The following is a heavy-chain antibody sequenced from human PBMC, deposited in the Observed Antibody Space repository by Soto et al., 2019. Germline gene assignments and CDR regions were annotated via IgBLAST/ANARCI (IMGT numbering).Heavy chain of an antibody. J-gene: IGHJ5*02. Sequence: PSETLSLTCTVSGGSISSGGYYWSWIRQHPGKGLEWIGYIYYSGSTYYNPSLKSRVTISVDTSKNQFSLKLSSVTAADTAVYYCARVWGTTVTTVGWFDPWGQGTLVTVSS. CDR1: GGSISSGGYY. CDR3: ARVWGTTVTTVGWFDP. D-gene: IGHD4-17*01. V-gene: IGHV4-31*03. CDR2: IYYSGST.